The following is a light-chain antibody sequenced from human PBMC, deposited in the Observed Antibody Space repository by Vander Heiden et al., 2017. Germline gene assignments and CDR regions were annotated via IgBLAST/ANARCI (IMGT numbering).Light chain of an antibody. J-gene: IGLJ2*01. CDR3: SSYAGSNNFVV. CDR1: SSDAGGYNY. Sequence: QSALTQPPSASGSPGQSVTISCTGTSSDAGGYNYVSWYQQHPGKPPKLMIYEVSKRPSGVPDRFSGSKSGHTASLTVSGLQAEDEADYYCSSYAGSNNFVVFGGGTKLTVL. V-gene: IGLV2-8*01. CDR2: EVS.